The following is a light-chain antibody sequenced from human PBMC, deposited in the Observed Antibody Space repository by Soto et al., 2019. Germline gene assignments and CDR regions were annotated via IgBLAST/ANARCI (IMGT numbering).Light chain of an antibody. J-gene: IGLJ3*02. Sequence: QSALTQPASVSGSPGQSITISCTGTSSDVGHYNFVSWYQQLPGKAPKLMIYEVSHRPSGVSNRFSGSKSGNTASLTISGLLAEDEAHYYCSSHTSSSIWVFGGGTKLTVL. CDR1: SSDVGHYNF. CDR2: EVS. V-gene: IGLV2-14*03. CDR3: SSHTSSSIWV.